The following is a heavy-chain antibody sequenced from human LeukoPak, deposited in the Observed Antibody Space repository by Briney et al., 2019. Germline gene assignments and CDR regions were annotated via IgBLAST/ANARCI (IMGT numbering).Heavy chain of an antibody. J-gene: IGHJ5*02. V-gene: IGHV1-46*01. D-gene: IGHD3-3*01. CDR3: ARSWDYDFWSIRAPFDP. Sequence: ASVKVPCKASGYTFTSYYMHWMRQAPGQGLEWMGIINPSGGSTSYAQKFQGRVTMTRDTSTSTVYMELSSLRSEDTAVYYCARSWDYDFWSIRAPFDPWGQGTLVTVSS. CDR1: GYTFTSYY. CDR2: INPSGGST.